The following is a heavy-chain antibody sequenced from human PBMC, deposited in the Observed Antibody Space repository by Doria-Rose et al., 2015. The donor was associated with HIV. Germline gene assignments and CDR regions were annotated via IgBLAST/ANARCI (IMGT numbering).Heavy chain of an antibody. D-gene: IGHD6-13*01. V-gene: IGHV2-26*01. CDR1: GVSLSSPGMG. CDR3: ARIKSSRWYHKYYFDF. J-gene: IGHJ4*02. Sequence: QITLKESGPVLVKPTETLTLTCTVSGVSLSSPGMGVSWIRQPPGKALEWLANIFSDDDRAYTTALKSRLTISRSTSKSQVVLTMTDMDPVDTATYYCARIKSSRWYHKYYFDFWGQGTLVIVSA. CDR2: IFSDDDR.